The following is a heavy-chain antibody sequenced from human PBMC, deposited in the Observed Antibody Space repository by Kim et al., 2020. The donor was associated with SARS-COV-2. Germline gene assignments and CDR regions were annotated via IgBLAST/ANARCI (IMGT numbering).Heavy chain of an antibody. CDR1: GGSISSGGYY. CDR3: AREVAYGDYYFDY. J-gene: IGHJ4*02. D-gene: IGHD4-17*01. Sequence: SETLSLTCTVSGGSISSGGYYWSWIRQHPGKGLEWIGYIYYSGSTYYNPSLKSRVTISVDTSKNQFSLKLSSVTAADTAVYYCAREVAYGDYYFDYWGQGTLVTVSS. CDR2: IYYSGST. V-gene: IGHV4-31*03.